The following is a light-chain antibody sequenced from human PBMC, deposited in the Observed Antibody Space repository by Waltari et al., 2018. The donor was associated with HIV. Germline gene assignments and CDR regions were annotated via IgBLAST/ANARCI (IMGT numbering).Light chain of an antibody. V-gene: IGLV2-14*03. CDR2: DVK. Sequence: QSALTQPASLSGSPGQSITISCSGFRSDIGYYNYVSWYQQYQGKVPKLIIYDVKYRPSGVSNRFSGSKSDSAAFLNISGLQTEDEAVYHCCSYTSGSTHVFGTGTEVTVL. J-gene: IGLJ1*01. CDR3: CSYTSGSTHV. CDR1: RSDIGYYNY.